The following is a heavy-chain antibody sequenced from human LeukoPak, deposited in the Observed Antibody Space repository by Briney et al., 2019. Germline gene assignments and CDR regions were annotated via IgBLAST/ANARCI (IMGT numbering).Heavy chain of an antibody. D-gene: IGHD6-13*01. Sequence: PSETLSLTCAVYGGSFSGYYWSWIRQPPGKGLEWIGEINHSGSTNYSPSLKSRVTMLVDTSKNQFSLKLSSVTAADTAVYYCARPSSSWLYYFDYWGQGTVVTVSS. CDR1: GGSFSGYY. J-gene: IGHJ4*02. V-gene: IGHV4-34*01. CDR3: ARPSSSWLYYFDY. CDR2: INHSGST.